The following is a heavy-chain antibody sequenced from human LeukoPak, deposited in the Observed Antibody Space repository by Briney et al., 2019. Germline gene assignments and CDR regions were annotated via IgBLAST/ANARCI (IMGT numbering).Heavy chain of an antibody. Sequence: ASVKVSCKASGYTFTSYDINWVRQATGQGLEWMGGIIPIFGTANYAQKFQGRVTITADESTSTAYMELSSLRSEDTAVYYCARATPYSRYYDYWGQGTLVTVSS. CDR1: GYTFTSYD. J-gene: IGHJ4*02. CDR3: ARATPYSRYYDY. CDR2: IIPIFGTA. V-gene: IGHV1-69*13. D-gene: IGHD6-13*01.